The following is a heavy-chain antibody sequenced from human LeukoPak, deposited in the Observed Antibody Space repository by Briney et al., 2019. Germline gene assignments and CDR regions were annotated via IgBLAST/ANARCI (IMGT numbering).Heavy chain of an antibody. J-gene: IGHJ4*02. CDR3: ARKDGDY. V-gene: IGHV4-4*07. CDR2: IYSSGST. CDR1: GASITSFH. D-gene: IGHD6-6*01. Sequence: SETLSLTCTVAGASITSFHWRWVRQHAGKGLEWIGLIYSSGSTIYNPSLQSRVAMSVDMTKNQLSLKLSSVTAADTAMYYCARKDGDYWGQGTLVTVSS.